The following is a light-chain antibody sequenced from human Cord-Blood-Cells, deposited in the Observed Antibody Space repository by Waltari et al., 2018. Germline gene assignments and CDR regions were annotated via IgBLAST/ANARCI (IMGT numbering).Light chain of an antibody. J-gene: IGKJ2*02. CDR1: QSISSW. CDR2: DAS. V-gene: IGKV1-5*01. Sequence: DIQMTQSPSTLSASVGDRVTITCRASQSISSWLAWYQQKPVKAPKLLIYDASSLESGVPSRFSGSGSGTEFTLTISSLQPDDFATYYCQQYNSYSRGTFGQGTKLEIK. CDR3: QQYNSYSRGT.